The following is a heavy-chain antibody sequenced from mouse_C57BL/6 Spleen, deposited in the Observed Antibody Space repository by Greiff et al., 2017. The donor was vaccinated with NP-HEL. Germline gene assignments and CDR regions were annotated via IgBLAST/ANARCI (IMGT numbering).Heavy chain of an antibody. Sequence: VQLMESGAELVRPGASVTLSCKASGYTFTDYEMHWVKQTPVHGLEWIGAIDPETGGTAYNQKFKGKAILTADKSSSTAYMELRSLTSEDSAVYYCTRGGHSSGHWYFDVWGTGTTVTVSS. D-gene: IGHD3-1*01. CDR2: IDPETGGT. CDR3: TRGGHSSGHWYFDV. CDR1: GYTFTDYE. J-gene: IGHJ1*03. V-gene: IGHV1-15*01.